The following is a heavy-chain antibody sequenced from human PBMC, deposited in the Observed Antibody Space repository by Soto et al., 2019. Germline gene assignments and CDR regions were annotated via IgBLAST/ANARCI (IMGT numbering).Heavy chain of an antibody. Sequence: QVQLQESGPGLVKPSQTLSLTCTVSGGSISSGGYYWSWIRQHPGKVLEWIGYIYYSGSTYYNPSRKSRVTISVDTSKNQFSLKLSSVTAADTAVYYCARRGSSGYYSWYFDYWGQGTLVTVSS. D-gene: IGHD3-22*01. J-gene: IGHJ4*02. CDR1: GGSISSGGYY. CDR3: ARRGSSGYYSWYFDY. CDR2: IYYSGST. V-gene: IGHV4-31*03.